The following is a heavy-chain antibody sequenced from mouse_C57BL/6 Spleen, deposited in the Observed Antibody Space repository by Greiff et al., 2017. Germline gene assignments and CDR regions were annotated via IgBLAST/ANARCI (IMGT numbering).Heavy chain of an antibody. CDR2: IYPGNGDT. CDR3: ARDCGSRRFDY. J-gene: IGHJ2*01. V-gene: IGHV1-12*01. Sequence: QSGAELVRPGASVKMSCKASGSTFTSYNMRWVKQTPRQGLEWIGAIYPGNGDTSYNQKFKGKATLTVDKSSSTACMQLSSLTSEDSAVEFCARDCGSRRFDYWGQGTTLTGSA. D-gene: IGHD1-1*01. CDR1: GSTFTSYN.